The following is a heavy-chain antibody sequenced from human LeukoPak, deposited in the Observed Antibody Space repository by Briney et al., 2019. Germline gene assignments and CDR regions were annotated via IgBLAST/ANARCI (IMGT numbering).Heavy chain of an antibody. CDR3: ARGPVDYYGSGVGAFDI. J-gene: IGHJ3*02. D-gene: IGHD3-10*01. V-gene: IGHV3-7*01. CDR1: GFTFSSHW. CDR2: IKQDESEK. Sequence: GGSLRLSCAASGFTFSSHWMSWVRQAPGKGLEWVANIKQDESEKYYVDSVRGRFTISRDNAKNSLYLQMSSLRAEDTAVYYCARGPVDYYGSGVGAFDIWGQGTMVTVSS.